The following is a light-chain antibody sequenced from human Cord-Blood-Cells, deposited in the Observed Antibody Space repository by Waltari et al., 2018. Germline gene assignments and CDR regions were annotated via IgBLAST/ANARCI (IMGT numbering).Light chain of an antibody. CDR3: CSYAGSSTPVV. CDR1: SSDVGSYNL. V-gene: IGLV2-23*01. Sequence: QSALTQPASVSGSPGQSITISCTGTSSDVGSYNLVSWYQQHPGKAPNLMIYEGSKRPSGVATRIAGSKSGNTAALAISGLQAEDEADYYCCSYAGSSTPVVFGGGTKLTVL. CDR2: EGS. J-gene: IGLJ2*01.